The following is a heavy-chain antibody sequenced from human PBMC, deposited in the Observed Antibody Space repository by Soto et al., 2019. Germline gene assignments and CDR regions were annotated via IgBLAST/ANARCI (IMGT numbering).Heavy chain of an antibody. CDR3: ARGGSCWYKDGMDV. CDR1: GFTFSSYA. Sequence: QVQLVESGGGVVQPGRSLRLSCAASGFTFSSYAMHWVRQAPGKGLEWVAVISYDGSNKYYADTVKGRFTISRDNSKNTLYMQMNSLRAEDTAVYYWARGGSCWYKDGMDVWGQGTTVTVSS. V-gene: IGHV3-30-3*01. D-gene: IGHD6-19*01. CDR2: ISYDGSNK. J-gene: IGHJ6*02.